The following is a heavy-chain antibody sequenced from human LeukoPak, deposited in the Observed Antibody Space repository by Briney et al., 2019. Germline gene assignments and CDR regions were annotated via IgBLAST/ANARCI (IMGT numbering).Heavy chain of an antibody. V-gene: IGHV4-4*07. D-gene: IGHD1-20*01. CDR3: VRDDSITGTSGGFDY. Sequence: KPSETLSLTCTVSGGSISSYYWSWIRQPGGKGLEWIGRIYTSGSTNYNPSLKSQVTMSVDTSKNQFSLKLSSVTAADTAVDYCVRDDSITGTSGGFDYWGQGNLVTVSS. CDR2: IYTSGST. CDR1: GGSISSYY. J-gene: IGHJ4*02.